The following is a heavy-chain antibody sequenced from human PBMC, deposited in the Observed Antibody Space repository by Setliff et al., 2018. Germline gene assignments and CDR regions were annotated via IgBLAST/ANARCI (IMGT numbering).Heavy chain of an antibody. CDR1: GYTFTSYA. V-gene: IGHV1-3*01. J-gene: IGHJ6*02. CDR3: ASRGGFLYYYYYGMDV. Sequence: ASVKVSCKASGYTFTSYAMHWVRQAPGQRLEWMGWINVGNGNTKYSQKFQGRVTITRDTSASTAYMELSSLRSEDTAVYYCASRGGFLYYYYYGMDVWGQGTTVTVSS. D-gene: IGHD3-10*01. CDR2: INVGNGNT.